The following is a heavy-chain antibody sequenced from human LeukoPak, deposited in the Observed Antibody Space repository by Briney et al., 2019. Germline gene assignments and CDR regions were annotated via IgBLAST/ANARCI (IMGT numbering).Heavy chain of an antibody. J-gene: IGHJ3*02. CDR2: INPSGGST. D-gene: IGHD3-22*01. Sequence: ASVKVSCKASGYTFTSYYMHWVRQAPGQGLEWMGIINPSGGSTSYAQKFQGRVTMTRDTSTSTVYMELSSPRSEDTAVYYRARDDVYYYDSSGATDAFDIWGQGTMVTVSS. CDR1: GYTFTSYY. CDR3: ARDDVYYYDSSGATDAFDI. V-gene: IGHV1-46*01.